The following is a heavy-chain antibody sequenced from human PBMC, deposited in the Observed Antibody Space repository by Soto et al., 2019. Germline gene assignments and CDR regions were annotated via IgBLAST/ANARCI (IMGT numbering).Heavy chain of an antibody. CDR1: GGTFSSYA. V-gene: IGHV1-69*13. CDR2: IIPIFGTA. Sequence: SVKVSCKASGGTFSSYAISWLRQSPGQGLEWMGGIIPIFGTANYAQKFQGRVTITADESTSTAYMELSSLRSEDTAVYYCASRHPNDYGDYAPTGYWGQGTLVTVSS. D-gene: IGHD4-17*01. CDR3: ASRHPNDYGDYAPTGY. J-gene: IGHJ4*02.